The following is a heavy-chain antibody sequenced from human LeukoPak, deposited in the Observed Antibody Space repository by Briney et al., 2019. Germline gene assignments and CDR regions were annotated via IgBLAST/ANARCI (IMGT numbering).Heavy chain of an antibody. CDR2: INHSGST. CDR3: ARGVTRAAFGGVIVNKNRRSFDY. Sequence: PSETLSLTCAVYGGSFSGYYWSWIRQPSGKGLEWIGEINHSGSTNYNPSLKSRVTISVDTSKNQFSLKLSSVTAADTAVYYCARGVTRAAFGGVIVNKNRRSFDYWGQGTLVTVSS. J-gene: IGHJ4*02. CDR1: GGSFSGYY. D-gene: IGHD3-16*02. V-gene: IGHV4-34*01.